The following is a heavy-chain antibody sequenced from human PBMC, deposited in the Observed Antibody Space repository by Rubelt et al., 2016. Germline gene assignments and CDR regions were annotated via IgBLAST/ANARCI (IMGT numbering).Heavy chain of an antibody. CDR3: ASERCVYDAASPPCDY. Sequence: QVQLQESGPGLVKPSGTLSLTCSVSGYSISSGYYWAWIRQPPGKGLEWIAGIDHSGNTHYNPSIKSRVTISVETSKNTFSRNLTSLTASYTAVYYCASERCVYDAASPPCDYCGQGTLVTVSS. CDR1: GYSISSGYY. D-gene: IGHD5/OR15-5a*01. V-gene: IGHV4-38-2*02. CDR2: IDHSGNT. J-gene: IGHJ4*02.